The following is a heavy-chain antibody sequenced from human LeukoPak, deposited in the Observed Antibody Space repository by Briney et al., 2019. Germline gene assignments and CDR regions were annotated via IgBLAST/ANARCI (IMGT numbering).Heavy chain of an antibody. Sequence: PSETLSLTCTVSGGSISSYYWSWIRQPPGKGLEWIGYIYYSGSTNYNPSLKSRVTISVDTSKNQFSLKLSSVTAADTAVYYCARAIYDSSGSLDWYFDLWGRGTLVTVSS. CDR3: ARAIYDSSGSLDWYFDL. CDR2: IYYSGST. CDR1: GGSISSYY. V-gene: IGHV4-59*01. D-gene: IGHD3-22*01. J-gene: IGHJ2*01.